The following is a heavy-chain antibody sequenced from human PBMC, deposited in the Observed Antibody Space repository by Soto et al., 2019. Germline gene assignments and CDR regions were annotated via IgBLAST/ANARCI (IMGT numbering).Heavy chain of an antibody. V-gene: IGHV4-31*03. CDR3: ARARMVRGIIYCYGMDV. D-gene: IGHD3-10*01. CDR2: IYYSGST. CDR1: GGSISSDGNY. Sequence: QVQLQESGPGLVKSSQTLSLTCTVSGGSISSDGNYWSWIRQHPGKGLEWIGYIYYSGSTNYNPSLKSRVTQSGDTSKNQSSPKLNYVPAADTAVYYWARARMVRGIIYCYGMDVWGQGTTVTVSS. J-gene: IGHJ6*02.